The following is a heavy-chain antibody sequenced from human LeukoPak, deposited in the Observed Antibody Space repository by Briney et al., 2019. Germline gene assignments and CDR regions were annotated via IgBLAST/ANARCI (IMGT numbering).Heavy chain of an antibody. Sequence: GASVKVSCKASGYTFTSYGISWVRQAPGQGLEWMGWIGAYNGNTNYAQKLQGRVTMTTDTSTSTAYMELRSLRSDDTAVYYCARGYGAHWGYYYYYMDVWGKGTTVTVPS. J-gene: IGHJ6*03. D-gene: IGHD4-17*01. CDR1: GYTFTSYG. CDR3: ARGYGAHWGYYYYYMDV. CDR2: IGAYNGNT. V-gene: IGHV1-18*01.